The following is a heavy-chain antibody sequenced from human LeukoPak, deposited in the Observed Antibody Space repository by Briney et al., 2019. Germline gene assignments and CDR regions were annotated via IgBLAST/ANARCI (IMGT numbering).Heavy chain of an antibody. Sequence: GGSLRLSCAPSGFTFNNYAMSWVRQAPGKGREWVSAISGSGGTTYYADSVKGRFTVSRDNSNTTMYLQMNSRIADDTAVYYCAKGGTTGSNYFDFWGQGTLVTVSS. CDR1: GFTFNNYA. V-gene: IGHV3-23*01. CDR3: AKGGTTGSNYFDF. J-gene: IGHJ4*02. CDR2: ISGSGGTT. D-gene: IGHD1-26*01.